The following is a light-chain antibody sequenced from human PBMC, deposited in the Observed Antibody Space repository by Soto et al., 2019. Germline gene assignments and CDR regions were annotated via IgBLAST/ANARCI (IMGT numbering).Light chain of an antibody. V-gene: IGKV1-5*03. J-gene: IGKJ1*01. CDR3: LQYNSHSWT. Sequence: DIQMTQSPSTLSASVGDRVTITCRASQSVSSWLAWYQQKAGKAPKLLIYKASSLESGVPSRFSGSGSGTEFSLTISTLQPEDFASYYCLQYNSHSWTFGQETKVEMK. CDR1: QSVSSW. CDR2: KAS.